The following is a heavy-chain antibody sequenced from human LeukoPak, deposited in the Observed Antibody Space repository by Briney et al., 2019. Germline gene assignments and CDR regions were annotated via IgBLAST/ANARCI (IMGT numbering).Heavy chain of an antibody. CDR1: GFTFSSYG. V-gene: IGHV3-30*18. Sequence: PGGSLRLSCAASGFTFSSYGMHWVRQAPGKGLEWVAVISYDGSNKYYADSVKGRFTISRDNSKNTLYLQMNSLRAEDTAVYYCAKDQVEARYNYYGMDVWGHGTTVTVSS. D-gene: IGHD6-6*01. CDR3: AKDQVEARYNYYGMDV. CDR2: ISYDGSNK. J-gene: IGHJ6*02.